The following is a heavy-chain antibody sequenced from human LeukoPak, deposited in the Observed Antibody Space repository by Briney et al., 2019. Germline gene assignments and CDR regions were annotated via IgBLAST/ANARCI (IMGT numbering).Heavy chain of an antibody. V-gene: IGHV4-4*07. CDR3: ARDLSYDFWSGYRGTEYYYYYMDV. D-gene: IGHD3-3*01. J-gene: IGHJ6*03. CDR1: GGSISSYY. CDR2: IYTSGST. Sequence: SETLSLTCTVSGGSISSYYWSWIRQPAGKGLEWIGRIYTSGSTNYNPSLKSRVTMSVDTSKNQFSLKLSSVTAADTAVYYCARDLSYDFWSGYRGTEYYYYYMDVWGKGTTATVSS.